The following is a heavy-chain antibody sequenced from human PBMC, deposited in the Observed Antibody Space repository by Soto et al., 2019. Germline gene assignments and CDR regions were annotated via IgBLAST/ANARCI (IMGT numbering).Heavy chain of an antibody. Sequence: PGGSLRLSCAASGFTFSSYAMHWVRQAPGKGLEWVAVISYDGSSKYYADSVKGRFTISRDNSKNTLYLQMNSLRAEDTAVYYCARDSGRFESSLVTLDYWGQGTLVTVSS. D-gene: IGHD5-18*01. CDR1: GFTFSSYA. CDR3: ARDSGRFESSLVTLDY. J-gene: IGHJ4*02. CDR2: ISYDGSSK. V-gene: IGHV3-30-3*01.